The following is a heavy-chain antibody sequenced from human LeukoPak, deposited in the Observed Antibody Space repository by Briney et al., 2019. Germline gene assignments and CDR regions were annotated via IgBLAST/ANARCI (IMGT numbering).Heavy chain of an antibody. Sequence: PSETLSLTCTVSGGSITGYYWSRIRQPPGKGLEWIGFIYSSGNTNYNPSLKSRVTISVDTTKNQLSLHVSSVTAADSAVYYCAREAPAVAADAFDVWGQGTLVTVSS. CDR1: GGSITGYY. V-gene: IGHV4-59*01. CDR3: AREAPAVAADAFDV. J-gene: IGHJ3*01. D-gene: IGHD6-19*01. CDR2: IYSSGNT.